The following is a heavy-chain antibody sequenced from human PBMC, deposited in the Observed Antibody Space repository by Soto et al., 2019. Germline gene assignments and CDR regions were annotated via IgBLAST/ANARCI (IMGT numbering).Heavy chain of an antibody. J-gene: IGHJ2*01. CDR3: ARDTAYCDL. Sequence: EVQLVESGGGLVQPGGSLRLSCAASRFTFSIYWMSWVRQAPGKGLEWVANIKQDGSEKYYVDSVRGRFTISRDNAKNSLYLQMNSLRAEDTAMYYCARDTAYCDLWGRGTLVTVSS. CDR1: RFTFSIYW. D-gene: IGHD5-18*01. CDR2: IKQDGSEK. V-gene: IGHV3-7*04.